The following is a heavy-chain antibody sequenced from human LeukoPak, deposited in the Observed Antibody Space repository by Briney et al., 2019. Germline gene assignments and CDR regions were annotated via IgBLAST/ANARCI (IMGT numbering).Heavy chain of an antibody. V-gene: IGHV4-59*06. CDR1: GGSISNYY. D-gene: IGHD3-22*01. J-gene: IGHJ1*01. CDR3: ASLWPFYSDSSAYYFVH. Sequence: SGTLSLTCTVSGGSISNYYWTWIRQHPGKGLEWIGYVFYSGTTYYSPSLKSRVTMSVDTSKNQFSLKLSSVTAADTAVYYCASLWPFYSDSSAYYFVHWGQGTLVTVSS. CDR2: VFYSGTT.